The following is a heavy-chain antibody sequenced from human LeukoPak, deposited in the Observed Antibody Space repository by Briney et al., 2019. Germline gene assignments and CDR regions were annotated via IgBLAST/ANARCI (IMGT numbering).Heavy chain of an antibody. CDR2: INYSGGT. J-gene: IGHJ5*02. CDR1: VGSFSDYY. Sequence: SETLSLTCAVCVGSFSDYYWSWIRQPPGKGLEWIGEINYSGGTSYNPSLKSRVTISVDTSKNQFSLKLTSVTAADTAVYYCARQQSASNWFDPWGQGTLVTVSS. CDR3: ARQQSASNWFDP. V-gene: IGHV4-34*01. D-gene: IGHD6-13*01.